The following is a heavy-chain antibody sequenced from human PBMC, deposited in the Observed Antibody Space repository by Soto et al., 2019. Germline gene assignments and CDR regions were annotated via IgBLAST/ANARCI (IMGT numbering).Heavy chain of an antibody. CDR2: ISGSGGST. Sequence: GGSLRLSCAASGFTFSSYAMSWVRQAPGKGLEWVSAISGSGGSTYYADSVKGRFTISRDNSKNTLYLQMNSLRAEDTAVYYCAKDLTAEQWLANFDYWGQGTLVTVSS. J-gene: IGHJ4*02. CDR1: GFTFSSYA. CDR3: AKDLTAEQWLANFDY. D-gene: IGHD6-19*01. V-gene: IGHV3-23*01.